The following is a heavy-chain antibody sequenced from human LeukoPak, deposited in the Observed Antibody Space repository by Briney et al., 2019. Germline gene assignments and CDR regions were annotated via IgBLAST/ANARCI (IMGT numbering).Heavy chain of an antibody. CDR3: ARDQKGGSYYNYFDY. V-gene: IGHV1-46*01. Sequence: PRGGTTSYAQKFQGRVTITRDTSTSTVYMELSSLRSEDTAVYYCARDQKGGSYYNYFDYWGQGTLVTVSS. CDR2: PRGGTT. D-gene: IGHD1-26*01. J-gene: IGHJ4*02.